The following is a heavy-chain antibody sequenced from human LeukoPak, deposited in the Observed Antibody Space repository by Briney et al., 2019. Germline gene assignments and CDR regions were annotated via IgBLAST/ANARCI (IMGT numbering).Heavy chain of an antibody. Sequence: ASVKVSGKASGYSFTSYGITWVRQAPGQGLEWMGWISAYNGNTNYAQKLQGRVTMTTDTSTSTAYMELRSLRSDDTAVYYCARVKALYCSSTSCYRGAFDMWGQGTMVTVSS. D-gene: IGHD2-2*02. CDR3: ARVKALYCSSTSCYRGAFDM. J-gene: IGHJ3*02. CDR1: GYSFTSYG. V-gene: IGHV1-18*01. CDR2: ISAYNGNT.